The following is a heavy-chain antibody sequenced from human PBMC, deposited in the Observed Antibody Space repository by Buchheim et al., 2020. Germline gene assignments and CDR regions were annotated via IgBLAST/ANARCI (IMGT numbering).Heavy chain of an antibody. V-gene: IGHV4-34*01. Sequence: QVQLQQWGAGLLKPSETLSLTCAVYGGSFSGYYWSWIRQPPGKGLEWIGEINHSGSTNSNPSLKSRVTISVDTSKNQFSLKLSSVTAADTAVYYCARVPGEADWYFDLWGRGTL. J-gene: IGHJ2*01. D-gene: IGHD3-10*01. CDR3: ARVPGEADWYFDL. CDR1: GGSFSGYY. CDR2: INHSGST.